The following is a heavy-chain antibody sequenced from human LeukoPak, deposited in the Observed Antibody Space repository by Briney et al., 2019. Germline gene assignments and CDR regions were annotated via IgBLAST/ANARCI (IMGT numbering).Heavy chain of an antibody. D-gene: IGHD2-21*02. V-gene: IGHV1-46*01. J-gene: IGHJ3*02. CDR3: ATTLHIVVVTWHAFDI. CDR1: GYTFTSYY. CDR2: INPSGGST. Sequence: ASVKVSCKASGYTFTSYYMHWVRQAPGQGLEWMGIINPSGGSTSYAQKFQGRVTMTRDTSTTTAYMELSRLTSDDTTNYYCATTLHIVVVTWHAFDIWGQGTMVTVSS.